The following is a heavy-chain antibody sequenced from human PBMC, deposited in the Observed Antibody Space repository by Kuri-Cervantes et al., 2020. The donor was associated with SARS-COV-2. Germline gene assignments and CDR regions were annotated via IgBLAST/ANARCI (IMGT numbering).Heavy chain of an antibody. CDR3: ARDEGSYYYYMDV. CDR1: GFSFSSYS. J-gene: IGHJ6*03. Sequence: GESLKISCTTSGFSFSSYSMSWVRQAPERGLEWVSYISSSGSYKYYADSVKGRFTISRDNAKNSLYLQMNSLRAEDTAVYYCARDEGSYYYYMDVWGKGTTVTVSS. CDR2: ISSSGSYK. D-gene: IGHD3-10*01. V-gene: IGHV3-21*01.